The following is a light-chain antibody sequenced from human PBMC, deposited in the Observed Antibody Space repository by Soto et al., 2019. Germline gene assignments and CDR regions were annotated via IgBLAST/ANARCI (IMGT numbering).Light chain of an antibody. CDR2: GAS. CDR3: QQANTFPFT. Sequence: DIQMTQSPSSVSASVGDRVTITCRASQGVNSWLVWYQQKPGEAPKLLIYGASSLQSGVPSRFSGSGSGTDFTLTISSLQPEDFATYYCQQANTFPFTFGPGTKVDIK. V-gene: IGKV1D-12*01. J-gene: IGKJ3*01. CDR1: QGVNSW.